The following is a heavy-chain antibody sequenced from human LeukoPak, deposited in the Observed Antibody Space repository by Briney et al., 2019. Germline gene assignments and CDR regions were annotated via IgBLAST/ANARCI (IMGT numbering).Heavy chain of an antibody. V-gene: IGHV7-4-1*02. Sequence: ASVKVSCKASGYTFSSYAMNWVRQVPGQGLEWMGWSNTNTGNPTYAQAFTGRFVFSLDTSVSTAYLQISSLKAEDTAVYDCARGDVALPSLLNYWGQGTLVTVSS. J-gene: IGHJ4*02. CDR2: SNTNTGNP. D-gene: IGHD2-15*01. CDR1: GYTFSSYA. CDR3: ARGDVALPSLLNY.